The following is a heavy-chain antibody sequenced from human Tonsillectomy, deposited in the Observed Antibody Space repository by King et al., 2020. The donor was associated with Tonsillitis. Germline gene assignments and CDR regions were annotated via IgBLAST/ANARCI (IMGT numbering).Heavy chain of an antibody. J-gene: IGHJ2*01. CDR1: GFTFSSYA. V-gene: IGHV3-23*04. CDR2: ISGSGGST. Sequence: VQLVESGGGLVQPGGSLRLSCAASGFTFSSYAMSWVRQAPGKGLEWVSAISGSGGSTYYADSVKGRVTISRDNSKNTLYLQMNSLRAEDTAVYYCAKAQDSSGYYFNWYFDLWGRGTLVTVSS. CDR3: AKAQDSSGYYFNWYFDL. D-gene: IGHD3-22*01.